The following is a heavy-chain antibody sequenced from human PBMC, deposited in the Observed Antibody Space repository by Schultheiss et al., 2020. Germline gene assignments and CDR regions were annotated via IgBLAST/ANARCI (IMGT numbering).Heavy chain of an antibody. Sequence: GESLKISCAASGFTFSSYAMHWVRQAPGKGLEWVAVISYDGSNKYYADSVKGRFTISRDNSKNTLYLQMNSLRAEDTAVYYCAREIGVTALFHPYFDYWGQGTLVTVSS. V-gene: IGHV3-30-3*01. CDR1: GFTFSSYA. CDR2: ISYDGSNK. D-gene: IGHD2-21*02. CDR3: AREIGVTALFHPYFDY. J-gene: IGHJ4*02.